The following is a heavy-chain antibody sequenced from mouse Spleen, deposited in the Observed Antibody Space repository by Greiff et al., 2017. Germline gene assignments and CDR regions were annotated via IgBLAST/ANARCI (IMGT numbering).Heavy chain of an antibody. CDR1: GYAFSSYW. CDR2: IYPGDGDT. Sequence: QVHVKQSGPELVKPGASVKISCKASGYAFSSYWMNWVKQRPGQGLEWIGRIYPGDGDTNYNGKFKGKATLTADKSSSTAYMQLSTLTSEDSAVYCCAREGDVEAWFAYWGQGTLVTVSA. D-gene: IGHD3-3*01. J-gene: IGHJ3*01. V-gene: IGHV1-82*01. CDR3: AREGDVEAWFAY.